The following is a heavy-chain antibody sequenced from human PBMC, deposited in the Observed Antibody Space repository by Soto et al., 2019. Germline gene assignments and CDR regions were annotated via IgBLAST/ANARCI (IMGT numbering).Heavy chain of an antibody. Sequence: ASVKVSCKASGYTFTSYYMHWVRQAPGQGLEWMGIINPSGGSTSYAQKFQGRVTMTRDTSTSTVYMELSSLRSEDTAVYYCASNSEPAVLKLATFDYWGQGTLVTVSS. CDR3: ASNSEPAVLKLATFDY. J-gene: IGHJ4*02. CDR1: GYTFTSYY. CDR2: INPSGGST. D-gene: IGHD1-1*01. V-gene: IGHV1-46*03.